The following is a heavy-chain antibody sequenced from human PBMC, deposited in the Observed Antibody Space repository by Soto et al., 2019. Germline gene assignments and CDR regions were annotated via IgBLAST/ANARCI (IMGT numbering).Heavy chain of an antibody. V-gene: IGHV3-64D*06. D-gene: IGHD3-9*01. CDR3: VKGGHDILTGLSPTDP. CDR2: ISSNGGST. Sequence: PGGSLRLSCSASGFTFSSYAMHWVRQATGKGLEYVSAISSNGGSTYYADSVKGRFTISRDNSKNTLYLQMSSLRAEDTAVYYCVKGGHDILTGLSPTDPWGQGTLVTVSS. J-gene: IGHJ5*02. CDR1: GFTFSSYA.